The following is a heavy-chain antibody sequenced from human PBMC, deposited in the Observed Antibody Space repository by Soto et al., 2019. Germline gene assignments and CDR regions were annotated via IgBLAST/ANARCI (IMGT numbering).Heavy chain of an antibody. CDR3: ARVYGDAIDY. J-gene: IGHJ4*02. D-gene: IGHD4-17*01. CDR1: GGSISSYY. V-gene: IGHV4-59*01. Sequence: QVQLQESGPGLVKPSETLSLTCTVSGGSISSYYWSWIRQPPGKGLEWIGYIYYSGSTNYNPSLTRRVTISVDTAKNQFSLKLSSVTAADTAVYYCARVYGDAIDYWGQGTLVTVSS. CDR2: IYYSGST.